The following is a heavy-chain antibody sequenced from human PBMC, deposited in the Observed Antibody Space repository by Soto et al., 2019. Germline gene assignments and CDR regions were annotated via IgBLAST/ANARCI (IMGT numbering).Heavy chain of an antibody. CDR3: AREVVTETTWGSFDS. D-gene: IGHD2-21*02. V-gene: IGHV1-69*01. CDR1: GGGTLSNDA. CDR2: ISPFFGTT. Sequence: QVHLVQSGADGRKSGSSVRVSCTASGGGTLSNDAISWVRQAPGQGLEWLGRISPFFGTTDYSQSFQGRLTMTEDVSTGTVYMDLRSLKSDDTAVYYCAREVVTETTWGSFDSWGQGTLVTVSS. J-gene: IGHJ4*02.